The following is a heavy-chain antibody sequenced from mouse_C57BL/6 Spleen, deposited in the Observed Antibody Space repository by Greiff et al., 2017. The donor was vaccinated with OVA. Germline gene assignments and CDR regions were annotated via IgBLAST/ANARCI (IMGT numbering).Heavy chain of an antibody. CDR3: ARNYQFITTVEEDY. V-gene: IGHV1-55*01. CDR1: GYTFTSYW. Sequence: QVQLQQPGAELVKPGASVKMSCKASGYTFTSYWITWVKQRPGQGLEWIGDIYPGSGSTNYNEKFKSKATLTVDTSSSTAYMQLSSLTSEDSAVYYCARNYQFITTVEEDYWGQGTTLTVSS. J-gene: IGHJ2*01. CDR2: IYPGSGST. D-gene: IGHD1-1*01.